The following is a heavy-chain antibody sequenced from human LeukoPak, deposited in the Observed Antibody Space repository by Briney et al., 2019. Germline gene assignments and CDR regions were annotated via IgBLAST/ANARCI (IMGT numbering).Heavy chain of an antibody. CDR1: GFTFSSYA. D-gene: IGHD5-12*01. CDR3: AREGRYELYYFDY. Sequence: GGSLRLSCSASGFTFSSYAMHWVRQAPGKGLEYVSAISSNGGSTYYADSVKGRFTISRDNSKNTLYLQMNSLRAEDTAVYYCAREGRYELYYFDYWGQGTLVTASS. CDR2: ISSNGGST. J-gene: IGHJ4*02. V-gene: IGHV3-64*04.